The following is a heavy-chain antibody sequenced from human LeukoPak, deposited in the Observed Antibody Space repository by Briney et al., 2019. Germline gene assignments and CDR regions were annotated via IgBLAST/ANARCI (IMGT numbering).Heavy chain of an antibody. V-gene: IGHV4-59*01. J-gene: IGHJ4*02. CDR1: GGSISSYY. D-gene: IGHD3-22*01. CDR3: ARDPREYYYDS. Sequence: SETLSLTCTVSGGSISSYYWSWIRQPPGKGLEWIGYIYYSGSTNYNPSLKSRVTISVDMSKNQFSLKLSSATAADTAVYYCARDPREYYYDSWGQGTLVTVSS. CDR2: IYYSGST.